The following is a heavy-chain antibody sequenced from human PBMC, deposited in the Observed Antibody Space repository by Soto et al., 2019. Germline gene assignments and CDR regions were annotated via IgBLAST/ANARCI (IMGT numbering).Heavy chain of an antibody. J-gene: IGHJ5*02. Sequence: SETLSLTCTVSGGSISSGGYYWSWIRQHPGKGLEWIGYIYYSGSTYYNPSLKSRVTISVDTSKNQFSLKLSSVTVADTAVYFCVIDLRAVVVAAKEYNWFDPWGQGTLVTVSS. D-gene: IGHD2-15*01. V-gene: IGHV4-31*03. CDR1: GGSISSGGYY. CDR2: IYYSGST. CDR3: VIDLRAVVVAAKEYNWFDP.